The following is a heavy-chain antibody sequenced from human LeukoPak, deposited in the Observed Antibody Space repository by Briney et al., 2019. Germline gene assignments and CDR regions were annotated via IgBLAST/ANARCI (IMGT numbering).Heavy chain of an antibody. CDR1: GYTFTSYG. CDR3: ASSPDGSGSYYTY. V-gene: IGHV1-18*01. CDR2: ISAYNGNT. J-gene: IGHJ4*02. Sequence: RASVKLSCTASGYTFTSYGISWVRQAPGQGLEWMGSISAYNGNTNYAENLQGRVTITTDNSTNTPYMQRRSLRSDDTAVYYCASSPDGSGSYYTYWGQGTLVTVS. D-gene: IGHD3-10*01.